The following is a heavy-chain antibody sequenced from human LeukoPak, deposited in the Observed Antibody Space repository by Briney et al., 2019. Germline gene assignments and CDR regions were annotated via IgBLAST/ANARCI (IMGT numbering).Heavy chain of an antibody. CDR3: VRGSYGAYDY. J-gene: IGHJ4*02. V-gene: IGHV3-21*01. CDR2: ISSDSSYI. D-gene: IGHD4-17*01. CDR1: GFNFNTYT. Sequence: GGSLRLSCATSGFNFNTYTMNWVRQAPGKGLEWVSSISSDSSYIYYADAVHGRFTVSRDNAKYSLYLQMNSLRAEDTAVYYCVRGSYGAYDYWGQGSLVTVSS.